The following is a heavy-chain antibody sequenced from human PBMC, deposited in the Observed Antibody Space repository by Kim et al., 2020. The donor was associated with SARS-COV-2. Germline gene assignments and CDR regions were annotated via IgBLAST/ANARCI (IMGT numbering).Heavy chain of an antibody. CDR1: GDSIRDYY. J-gene: IGHJ6*02. D-gene: IGHD3-16*01. Sequence: SETLSLTCAVSGDSIRDYYWCWSRQPPGQGLEWIGYSYYNCNTNNYPYLKRRGTITVEKSTNKFSLKLNSVTAADTDVDDYECLAACYVWDVGCQVT. CDR3: ECLAACYVWDV. V-gene: IGHV4-59*01. CDR2: SYYNCNT.